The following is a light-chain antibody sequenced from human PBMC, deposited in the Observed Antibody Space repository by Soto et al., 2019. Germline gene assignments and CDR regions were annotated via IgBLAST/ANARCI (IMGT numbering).Light chain of an antibody. CDR3: AAWDDSLSGYD. Sequence: QSVLTQPPSGYGTPGQSVTISCSGSSSNIGSNYVYWYQQLPGTAPKLLIYRNNQRPSGVPDRFSGSKSGTSASLAISGLRSEDEADYYCAAWDDSLSGYDFGTGTKVTVL. CDR2: RNN. CDR1: SSNIGSNY. J-gene: IGLJ1*01. V-gene: IGLV1-47*01.